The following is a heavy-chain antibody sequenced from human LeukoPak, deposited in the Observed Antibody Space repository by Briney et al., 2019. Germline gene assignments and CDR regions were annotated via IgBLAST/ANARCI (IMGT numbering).Heavy chain of an antibody. CDR1: GFTFSIYA. V-gene: IGHV3-33*08. Sequence: GGSLRLSCAASGFTFSIYAMNWVRQAPGKGLEWVAVVRSDGNKKNYGDSVKGRFTISRDNSKNTLYLQMNSLRAEDTAVYYCARDSSHGPGSSSYGMDVWGQGTTVTVSS. D-gene: IGHD3-10*01. CDR2: VRSDGNKK. CDR3: ARDSSHGPGSSSYGMDV. J-gene: IGHJ6*02.